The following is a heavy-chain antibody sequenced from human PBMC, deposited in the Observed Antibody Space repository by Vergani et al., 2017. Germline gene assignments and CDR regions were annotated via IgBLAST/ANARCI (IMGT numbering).Heavy chain of an antibody. CDR2: IHYGGST. V-gene: IGHV4-38-2*01. J-gene: IGHJ5*02. CDR1: GYSIRSANY. Sequence: QVQLQESGPGLVKPSETLSLTCAVSGYSIRSANYWGWIRQTPGKGLEWIGTIHYGGSTYYNPSFKTPVTISVDTSKNQLFLKRTSVNAADTALYYCARNAGYGDSNHSGDWFDPWGQGNLVTVSS. CDR3: ARNAGYGDSNHSGDWFDP. D-gene: IGHD4-17*01.